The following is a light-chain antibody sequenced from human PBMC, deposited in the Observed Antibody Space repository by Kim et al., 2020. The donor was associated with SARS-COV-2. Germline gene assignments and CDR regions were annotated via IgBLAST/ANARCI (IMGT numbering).Light chain of an antibody. CDR1: QSISSY. Sequence: DIQMTQSPSSLSASVGDRVTITCRASQSISSYLNWYQQKPGKAPKLLIYAASSLQSGVPSRFSGSGSGTDFTLTISSLQPEDFATYYCQRSYSTPWTFGRGTKVDIK. V-gene: IGKV1-39*01. CDR2: AAS. CDR3: QRSYSTPWT. J-gene: IGKJ1*01.